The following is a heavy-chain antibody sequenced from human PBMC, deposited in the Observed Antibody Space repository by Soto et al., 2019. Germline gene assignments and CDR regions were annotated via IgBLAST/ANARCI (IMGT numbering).Heavy chain of an antibody. CDR3: TTDGYAVGLAFDI. J-gene: IGHJ3*02. Sequence: GGSLRLSCAASGFTFSNAWMNWVRQAPGKGLGWVGRIKSKTDGGTTDYAAPVKGRFTISRDDSKNTLYLQMNSLKTEDTAVYYCTTDGYAVGLAFDIWGQGTMVTVSS. CDR2: IKSKTDGGTT. D-gene: IGHD2-2*01. V-gene: IGHV3-15*07. CDR1: GFTFSNAW.